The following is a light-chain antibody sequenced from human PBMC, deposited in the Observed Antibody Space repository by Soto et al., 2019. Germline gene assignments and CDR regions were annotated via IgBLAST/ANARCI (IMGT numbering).Light chain of an antibody. V-gene: IGKV3-11*01. Sequence: EIVLTQSPATLSLSPGERATLSCRASQSVSSYLAWYQQKPGQAHRLIIYDTSKRATGIPARCSGSGSGTDFTLTISSLEPEDFAVYYCQQRTNWPRSFTFGAGTKVDIK. J-gene: IGKJ3*01. CDR3: QQRTNWPRSFT. CDR1: QSVSSY. CDR2: DTS.